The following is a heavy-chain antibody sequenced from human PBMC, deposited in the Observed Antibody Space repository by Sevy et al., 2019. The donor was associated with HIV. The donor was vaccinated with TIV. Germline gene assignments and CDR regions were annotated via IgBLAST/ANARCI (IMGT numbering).Heavy chain of an antibody. CDR2: ISSRSSFT. CDR1: GFTFGDYY. CDR3: ARGAYDE. V-gene: IGHV3-11*06. Sequence: GGSLRLSCVGSGFTFGDYYISWIRQAPGKGLECVAYISSRSSFTNYTDSVRGRFTISRDNAKNEVFLQMNSLRAEDTGVYYCARGAYDEWGQGTTFTVSS. J-gene: IGHJ3*01.